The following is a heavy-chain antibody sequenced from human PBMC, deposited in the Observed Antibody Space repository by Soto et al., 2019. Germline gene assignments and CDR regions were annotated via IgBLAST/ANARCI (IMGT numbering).Heavy chain of an antibody. CDR2: IYHSGIT. J-gene: IGHJ4*02. CDR3: ARNVRYYIDY. CDR1: GGSISSGNW. Sequence: SETLSLTFAFSGGSISSGNWWIWVRQSPGKELEWIGEIYHSGITNYNPSLKSRVTISVDNSENQLSLSLNSVTAADTAVYYCARNVRYYIDYWGQGTLVTVSS. V-gene: IGHV4-4*02.